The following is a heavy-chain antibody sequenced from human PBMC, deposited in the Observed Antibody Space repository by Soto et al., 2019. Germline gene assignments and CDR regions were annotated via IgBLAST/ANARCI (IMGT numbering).Heavy chain of an antibody. D-gene: IGHD3-10*01. V-gene: IGHV3-30*18. Sequence: GESLKISCAASGFTFSSYGMHWVRQAPGKGLEWVAVISYDGSNKYYADSVKGRFTISRDNSKNTLYLQMNSLRAEDTAVYYCAKDPDYYGSGSYYNGLNWGQGTLVTVSS. CDR2: ISYDGSNK. J-gene: IGHJ4*02. CDR3: AKDPDYYGSGSYYNGLN. CDR1: GFTFSSYG.